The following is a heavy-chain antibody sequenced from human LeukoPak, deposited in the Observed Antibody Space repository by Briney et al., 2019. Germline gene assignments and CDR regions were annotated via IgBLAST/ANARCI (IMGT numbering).Heavy chain of an antibody. J-gene: IGHJ4*02. V-gene: IGHV3-7*01. CDR3: ARDGDTSGYSD. CDR2: IKQDGSEK. CDR1: GFTFSNYW. D-gene: IGHD3-3*01. Sequence: GGSLRLSCGGSGFTFSNYWMSWVRQAPGKGLEWVANIKQDGSEKYYVDSVKGRFTISRDNAKNSLYLQMNSLRAEDTAVYYCARDGDTSGYSDWGQGTLVTASS.